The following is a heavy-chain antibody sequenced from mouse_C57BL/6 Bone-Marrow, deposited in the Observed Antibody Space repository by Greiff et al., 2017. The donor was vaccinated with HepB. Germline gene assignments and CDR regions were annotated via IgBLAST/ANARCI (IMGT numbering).Heavy chain of an antibody. CDR1: GYTFTNYW. D-gene: IGHD2-5*01. J-gene: IGHJ2*01. V-gene: IGHV1-63*01. CDR3: ARSPYYSNLRYFDY. CDR2: IYPGGGYT. Sequence: VQLQQSGAELVRPGPSVKMSCKASGYTFTNYWIGWAKQRPGHGLEWIGDIYPGGGYTNYNEKFKGKATLTADKSSSTAYMQFSSLTSEDSAIYYCARSPYYSNLRYFDYWGQGTTLTVSS.